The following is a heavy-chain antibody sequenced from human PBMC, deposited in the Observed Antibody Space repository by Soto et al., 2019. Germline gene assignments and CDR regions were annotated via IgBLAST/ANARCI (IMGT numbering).Heavy chain of an antibody. Sequence: GGSLRLSCSVFGFTFSSYAMHWVRQAPGKGLQYVSSISSNGGSTYYADSVKGRFTISRDNSKNTLYLQMSSRRVEDTALYYSGKDRYVDYWGPGAPGTVSS. V-gene: IGHV3-64D*06. J-gene: IGHJ4*02. CDR3: GKDRYVDY. CDR1: GFTFSSYA. CDR2: ISSNGGST.